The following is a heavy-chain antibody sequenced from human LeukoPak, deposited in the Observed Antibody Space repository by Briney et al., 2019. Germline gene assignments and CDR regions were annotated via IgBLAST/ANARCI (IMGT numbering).Heavy chain of an antibody. Sequence: ASVTVSCKASGYTFTSYGISWVRQAPGQGLEWMGWISAYNGNTNYAQKLQGRVTMTTDTSTSTAYMELRSLRSDDTAVYYCARDYYDSSGYYYTDYWGQGTLVTVSS. CDR3: ARDYYDSSGYYYTDY. D-gene: IGHD3-22*01. CDR2: ISAYNGNT. CDR1: GYTFTSYG. J-gene: IGHJ4*02. V-gene: IGHV1-18*01.